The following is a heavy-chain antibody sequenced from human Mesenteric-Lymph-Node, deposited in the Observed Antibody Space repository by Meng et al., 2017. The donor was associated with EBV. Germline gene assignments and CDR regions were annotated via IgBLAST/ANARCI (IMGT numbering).Heavy chain of an antibody. V-gene: IGHV1-3*01. J-gene: IGHJ4*02. CDR1: GYTFTNYA. Sequence: HVHLGQSGAEVKEPGASVRISCKASGYTFTNYALEWVRQAPGQRLEWMGWINVGNGDTKYSQKFQGRVTISRDTSAKTAYVEVSSLRSDDTAVYYCARIRGIDSSTDYWGQGTLVTVSS. D-gene: IGHD6-19*01. CDR3: ARIRGIDSSTDY. CDR2: INVGNGDT.